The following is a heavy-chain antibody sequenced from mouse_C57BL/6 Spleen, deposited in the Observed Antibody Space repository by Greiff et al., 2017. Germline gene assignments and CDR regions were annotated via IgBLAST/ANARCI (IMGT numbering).Heavy chain of an antibody. Sequence: EVKLMESGGDLVKPGASLKLSCAASGFTFSSYGMSWVRQTPDKRLEWVATISSGGSYTYYPDSVKWRFTISVDNAKNTLYLQMSSLKSEDTAMYYCARGDGSPYYCYYWGQGTTLTVSS. J-gene: IGHJ2*01. CDR3: ARGDGSPYYCYY. V-gene: IGHV5-6*01. D-gene: IGHD1-1*01. CDR2: ISSGGSYT. CDR1: GFTFSSYG.